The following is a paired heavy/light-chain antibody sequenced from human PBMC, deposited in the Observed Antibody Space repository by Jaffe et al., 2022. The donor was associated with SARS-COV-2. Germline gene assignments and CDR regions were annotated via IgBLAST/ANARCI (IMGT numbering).Light chain of an antibody. CDR2: EVN. CDR3: SSYTSSNTLV. V-gene: IGLV2-18*02. CDR1: SSDVGEYDR. Sequence: QSALTQPPSVSGSPGQSVTISCIGSSSDVGEYDRVSWFQQPPGTAPKLMIYEVNKRPSGVHVRFSGSKSGNTASLTISGLQAEDEADYYCSSYTSSNTLVFGGGTKLTVL. J-gene: IGLJ3*02.
Heavy chain of an antibody. V-gene: IGHV4-61*02. Sequence: QMQLHESGPGLVRPSQTLSLTCTVSGGSISSGNYYWNWIRQPAGKGLEWIGRTYATGHANSKPSLESRVTVSADTTKNQFSLRLTSVTAADTAVYYCARGVPFADYFDYWGRGTLVTVSS. J-gene: IGHJ4*02. CDR1: GGSISSGNYY. D-gene: IGHD3-10*01. CDR3: ARGVPFADYFDY. CDR2: TYATGHA.